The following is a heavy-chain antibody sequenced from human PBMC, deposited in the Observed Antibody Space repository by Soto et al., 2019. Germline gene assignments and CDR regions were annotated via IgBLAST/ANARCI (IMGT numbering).Heavy chain of an antibody. Sequence: SETLSLTCTVSGGSVSSGAYYWTWIRQRPGKGLEWIGYICYSGSTYYSPSLKSRLSISLDTSKNQFSLRLSSVTAADTAMYYCARARLRAVYAFDIWGQGTMVTVSS. CDR1: GGSVSSGAYY. CDR2: ICYSGST. CDR3: ARARLRAVYAFDI. V-gene: IGHV4-31*03. J-gene: IGHJ3*02. D-gene: IGHD5-12*01.